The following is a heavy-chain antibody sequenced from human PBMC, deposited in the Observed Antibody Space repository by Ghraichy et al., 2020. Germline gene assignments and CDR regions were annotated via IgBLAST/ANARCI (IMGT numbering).Heavy chain of an antibody. J-gene: IGHJ4*02. Sequence: GGSLRLSCAVSGFTFSSYAMSWVRQAPGKGLQWVSGITESGLSTYYADSVKGRFTISRDNYQNTLYLQMNSLSAEDTAVYYCAKSGYNSAWNLAYFDYWGQGTLVTVSS. D-gene: IGHD6-19*01. CDR2: ITESGLST. CDR1: GFTFSSYA. V-gene: IGHV3-23*01. CDR3: AKSGYNSAWNLAYFDY.